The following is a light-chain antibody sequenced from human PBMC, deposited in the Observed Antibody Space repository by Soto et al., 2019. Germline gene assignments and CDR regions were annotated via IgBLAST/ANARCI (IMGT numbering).Light chain of an antibody. CDR1: QSIGVW. Sequence: IQMTHSASTLSSSLGDRVTITCGASQSIGVWLAWYQQKPGRAPKLLIYDASNLRRGVPSRFSGSGYGTEFNLTISGLQPDDFATYYCQQYDIYSGTFGQGTKVDIK. J-gene: IGKJ1*01. CDR3: QQYDIYSGT. CDR2: DAS. V-gene: IGKV1-5*01.